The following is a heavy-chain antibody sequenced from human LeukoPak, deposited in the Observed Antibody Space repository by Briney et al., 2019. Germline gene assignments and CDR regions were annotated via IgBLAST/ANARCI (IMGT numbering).Heavy chain of an antibody. D-gene: IGHD3-22*01. CDR1: GGSISSYY. CDR3: ASAYDSSGYYVDY. J-gene: IGHJ4*02. Sequence: PSETLSLTCTVSGGSISSYYWSWIRQPPGKGLEWFGYIYYSGSTNYNPSLKSRVTISVDTSKNQFSLKLSSVTAADTAVYYCASAYDSSGYYVDYWGQGTLVTVSS. CDR2: IYYSGST. V-gene: IGHV4-59*01.